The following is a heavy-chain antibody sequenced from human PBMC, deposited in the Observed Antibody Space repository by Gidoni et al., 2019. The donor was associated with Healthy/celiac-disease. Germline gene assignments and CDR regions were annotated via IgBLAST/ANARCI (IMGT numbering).Heavy chain of an antibody. V-gene: IGHV4-39*01. J-gene: IGHJ5*02. CDR1: GRSISSSSYY. Sequence: QLQLQESGPGLVKPSEPLSLTCTVSGRSISSSSYYWGWIRQPPGKGLEWIGSIYYSGSTYCNPSRKSRVTISVDTSKNQFSLKLSSVTAADTAVYYCATTGGSGDYTAWFDPWGQGTLVTVSS. CDR2: IYYSGST. D-gene: IGHD4-17*01. CDR3: ATTGGSGDYTAWFDP.